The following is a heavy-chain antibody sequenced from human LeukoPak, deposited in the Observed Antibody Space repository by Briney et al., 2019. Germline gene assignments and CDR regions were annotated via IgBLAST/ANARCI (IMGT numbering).Heavy chain of an antibody. Sequence: GGSLRLSCAASGYTFTGYYMHWVRQAPGQGLEWMGWINPNSGGTNYAQKFQGRVTMTRDTSISTAYMELSRLRSDDTAVYYCARYSHGSAASGCVWGQGTTVTVSS. CDR1: GYTFTGYY. CDR3: ARYSHGSAASGCV. J-gene: IGHJ6*02. CDR2: INPNSGGT. D-gene: IGHD5-18*01. V-gene: IGHV1-2*02.